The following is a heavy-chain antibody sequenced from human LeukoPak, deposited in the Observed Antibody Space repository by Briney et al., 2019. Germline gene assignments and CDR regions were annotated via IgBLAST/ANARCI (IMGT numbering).Heavy chain of an antibody. J-gene: IGHJ4*02. CDR1: GFTFTNYA. CDR3: AKARYNSSWYGSDY. CDR2: IGASGADT. D-gene: IGHD6-13*01. V-gene: IGHV3-23*01. Sequence: GGSLRLSCAASGFTFTNYAMTWVRQAPGKGLEWVSVIGASGADTYYSDSVKGRFTISRDNSKNTLYLQMNSLAAEDTAVYFCAKARYNSSWYGSDYWGQGTLVSVSS.